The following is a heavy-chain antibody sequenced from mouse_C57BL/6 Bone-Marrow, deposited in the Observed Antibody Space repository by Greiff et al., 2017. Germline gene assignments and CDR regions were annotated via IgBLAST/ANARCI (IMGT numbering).Heavy chain of an antibody. CDR3: ARGGDDGYYGFDY. V-gene: IGHV5-15*01. CDR2: ISNLAYSI. CDR1: GFTFSDYG. Sequence: EVQLVESGGGLVQPGGSLKLSCAASGFTFSDYGMAWVRQAPRKGPEWVAFISNLAYSIYYADTVTGRFTISRENAKNTLYLEMSSLRSEDTAMYYCARGGDDGYYGFDYWGQGTTLTVSS. J-gene: IGHJ2*01. D-gene: IGHD2-3*01.